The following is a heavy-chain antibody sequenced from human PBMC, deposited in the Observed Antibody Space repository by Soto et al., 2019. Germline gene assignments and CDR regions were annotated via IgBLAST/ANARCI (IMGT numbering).Heavy chain of an antibody. V-gene: IGHV3-74*01. CDR3: ARARRHGDCWSGDSPPWYCAL. CDR2: INRDGSST. Sequence: EVQLVESGGGLVQPGGSLRLSCAASGFTFSSYWMHWVRQAPGKGLVWVSRINRDGSSTSYADSVKGRFTISRDNAKNTLYLQMNSLSAEDTAVYYCARARRHGDCWSGDSPPWYCALWGRGTLVTVSS. J-gene: IGHJ2*01. D-gene: IGHD3-3*01. CDR1: GFTFSSYW.